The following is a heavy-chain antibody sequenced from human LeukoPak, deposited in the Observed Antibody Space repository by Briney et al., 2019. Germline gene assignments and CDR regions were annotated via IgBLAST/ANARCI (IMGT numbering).Heavy chain of an antibody. J-gene: IGHJ5*02. D-gene: IGHD6-13*01. CDR2: INHSGST. CDR3: ARAGYSSSYNWFDP. Sequence: PSETLSLTCAVYGGSFSGYYRSWIRQPPGKGLEWIGEINHSGSTNYNPSLKSRVTISVDTSKNQFSLKLSSVTAADTAVYYCARAGYSSSYNWFDPWGQGTLVTVSS. CDR1: GGSFSGYY. V-gene: IGHV4-34*01.